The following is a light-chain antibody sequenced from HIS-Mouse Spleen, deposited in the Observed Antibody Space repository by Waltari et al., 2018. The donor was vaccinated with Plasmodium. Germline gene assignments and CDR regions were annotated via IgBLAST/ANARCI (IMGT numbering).Light chain of an antibody. CDR2: DTS. V-gene: IGLV7-46*01. Sequence: QAVVTQEPSLTVSPGGTVTLTCGSSTGAVTSGHSPYWFQQKPGQAPRTLIYDTSNKPSWTPARFSGSLLGGKAALTLSGAQPEDEAEYYCLLSYSGARVVFGGGTKLTVL. J-gene: IGLJ2*01. CDR1: TGAVTSGHS. CDR3: LLSYSGARVV.